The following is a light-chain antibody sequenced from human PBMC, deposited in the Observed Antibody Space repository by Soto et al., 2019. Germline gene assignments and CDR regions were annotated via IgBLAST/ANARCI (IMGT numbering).Light chain of an antibody. Sequence: MALTQSPGTLSLSPGDTATLSCRASQSVGTPYLAWYQQKPGQAPRLLISGTSTRATGIPDRFSGSASGTDFTLTISRLEPEDFAVYYCQQYGTSPRTFGQGTRV. CDR1: QSVGTPY. CDR2: GTS. V-gene: IGKV3-20*01. J-gene: IGKJ1*01. CDR3: QQYGTSPRT.